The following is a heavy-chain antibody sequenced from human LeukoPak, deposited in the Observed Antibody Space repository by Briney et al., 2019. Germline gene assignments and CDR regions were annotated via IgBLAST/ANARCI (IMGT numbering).Heavy chain of an antibody. J-gene: IGHJ3*02. D-gene: IGHD3-22*01. CDR2: INSDGSST. CDR3: VRDNRYYDSSDYRKDSAFDI. Sequence: PGGSLRLSCAASGFTFSNYWMHWVRQAPGKGLVWVSRINSDGSSTTYADSVKGRFTISRDNAKNSLYLQMNSLRAEDTAVYYCVRDNRYYDSSDYRKDSAFDIWGQGTMVTVSS. CDR1: GFTFSNYW. V-gene: IGHV3-74*01.